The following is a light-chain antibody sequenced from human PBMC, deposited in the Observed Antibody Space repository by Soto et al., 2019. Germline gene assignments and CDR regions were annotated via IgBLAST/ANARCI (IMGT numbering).Light chain of an antibody. V-gene: IGLV2-14*01. J-gene: IGLJ2*01. CDR1: SSDVGAYNY. CDR3: SSYTSSSTVV. CDR2: EVS. Sequence: YALTQAASVSGSPGQSITISCTGSSSDVGAYNYVSWYQQHPGEAPKLMTYEVSNRPSGVSNRFSGSKSGNTASLTISGLQAEDEAYYYCSSYTSSSTVVFGGGTKVTV.